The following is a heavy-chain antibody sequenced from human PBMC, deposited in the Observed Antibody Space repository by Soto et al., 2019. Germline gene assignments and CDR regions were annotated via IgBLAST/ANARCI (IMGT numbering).Heavy chain of an antibody. Sequence: GESLKISCKGSGYSFPSQWIGWVRQMPGKGLEWMGIIYPGDSDTRYSPSFQGQVTISADKSISTAYLQWSSLKASDTAMYYCARHPNDEYDAMDVWGQGTTVTVSS. D-gene: IGHD1-1*01. CDR1: GYSFPSQW. V-gene: IGHV5-51*01. CDR3: ARHPNDEYDAMDV. CDR2: IYPGDSDT. J-gene: IGHJ6*02.